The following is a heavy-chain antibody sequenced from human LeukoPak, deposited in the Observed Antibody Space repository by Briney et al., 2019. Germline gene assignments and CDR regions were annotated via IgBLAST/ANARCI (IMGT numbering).Heavy chain of an antibody. CDR3: ARIDYSYGYGYFDY. D-gene: IGHD5-18*01. Sequence: GGSLRLSCAASGFTVSSNYMSWVRQAPGKGLECISVISSGGNTYYADSVKGRLTISRDNSRNTLYLQMNSLRAEDTAVYFCARIDYSYGYGYFDYWGQGTPVTVSS. J-gene: IGHJ4*02. V-gene: IGHV3-53*01. CDR1: GFTVSSNY. CDR2: ISSGGNT.